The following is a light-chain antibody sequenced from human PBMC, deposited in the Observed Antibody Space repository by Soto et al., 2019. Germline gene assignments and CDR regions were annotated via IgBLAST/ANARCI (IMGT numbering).Light chain of an antibody. CDR1: QDIDIY. CDR2: DES. Sequence: TQIPQSPTSLPASVGASVTITCRASQDIDIYLSWYQQKPGKVPKLLIYDESTLQSGVPSRFSGSGSGTDFTLTINNLQPEDFATYYCQQSYRTPYTFGQGTKVDI. CDR3: QQSYRTPYT. J-gene: IGKJ2*01. V-gene: IGKV1-39*01.